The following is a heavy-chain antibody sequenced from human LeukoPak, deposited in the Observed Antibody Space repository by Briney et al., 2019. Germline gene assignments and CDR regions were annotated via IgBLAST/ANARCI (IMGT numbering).Heavy chain of an antibody. CDR2: INPNSGGT. Sequence: ASVKVSCKASGYTFTGYYMHWVRQAPRQGLEWMGWINPNSGGTNYAQKFQGRVTMTRDTSISTAYMELSRLRSDDTAVYYCARTYYDFWSGYPNWFDPWGQGILVTVSS. CDR3: ARTYYDFWSGYPNWFDP. CDR1: GYTFTGYY. D-gene: IGHD3-3*01. J-gene: IGHJ5*02. V-gene: IGHV1-2*02.